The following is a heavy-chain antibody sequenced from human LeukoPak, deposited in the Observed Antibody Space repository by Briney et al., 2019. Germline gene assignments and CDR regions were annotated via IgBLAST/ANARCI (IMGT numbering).Heavy chain of an antibody. D-gene: IGHD1-26*01. CDR2: MSNSGLS. CDR3: ARPRVGASGFDY. J-gene: IGHJ4*02. Sequence: PSETLSLTCTVSGGSMNTYSWSWIRQPPGKGLEWIAYMSNSGLSNYNPSLKSRVTISVDMSKSQFSLKLSSVTAADTAVYYCARPRVGASGFDYWGQGTLVTVSS. CDR1: GGSMNTYS. V-gene: IGHV4-4*09.